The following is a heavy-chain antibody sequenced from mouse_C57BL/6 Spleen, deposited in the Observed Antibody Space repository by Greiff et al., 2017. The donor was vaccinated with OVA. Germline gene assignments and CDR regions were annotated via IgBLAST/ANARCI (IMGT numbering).Heavy chain of an antibody. CDR3: ASYGNYAYFDV. CDR1: GYSITSGYY. J-gene: IGHJ1*03. V-gene: IGHV3-6*01. Sequence: EVQLKESGPGLVKPSQSLSLTCSVTGYSITSGYYWNWIRQFPGNKLEWMGYISYDGSNNYNPSLKNRISITRDTSKNQFFLKLNSVTTEDTATYYCASYGNYAYFDVWGTGTTVTVSS. CDR2: ISYDGSN. D-gene: IGHD2-1*01.